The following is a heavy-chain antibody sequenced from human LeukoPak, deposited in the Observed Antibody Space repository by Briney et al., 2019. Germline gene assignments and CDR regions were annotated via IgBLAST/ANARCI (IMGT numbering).Heavy chain of an antibody. CDR2: IRSGGTNT. V-gene: IGHV3-48*04. D-gene: IGHD1-7*01. Sequence: GGSLRLSCAASGFTFSSYSMNWVRQAPGKGLEWVSYIRSGGTNTDYTGSVKGRFTISRDNAKNSLYLQMNSLRAEDTAVYYCARMNYVSSGWGAPFDYWGQGTLVTVSS. CDR3: ARMNYVSSGWGAPFDY. J-gene: IGHJ4*02. CDR1: GFTFSSYS.